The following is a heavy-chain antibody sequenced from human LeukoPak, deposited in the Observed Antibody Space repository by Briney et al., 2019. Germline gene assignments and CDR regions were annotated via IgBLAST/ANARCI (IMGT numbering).Heavy chain of an antibody. Sequence: PGGSLRLSCAASGFTFSSYSMNWVRQAPGKGLEWVSYISSSSSTIYYADSVRGRFTISRDNAKNTMYLQMNSLRAEDTAVYFCGRGGDGIDNWGQGTTVIVSS. V-gene: IGHV3-48*04. CDR3: GRGGDGIDN. J-gene: IGHJ3*02. CDR2: ISSSSSTI. CDR1: GFTFSSYS.